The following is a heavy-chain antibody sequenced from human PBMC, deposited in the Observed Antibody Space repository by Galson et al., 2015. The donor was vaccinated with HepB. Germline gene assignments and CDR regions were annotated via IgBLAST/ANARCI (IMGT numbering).Heavy chain of an antibody. Sequence: SLRLSCAASGFRFRSDGMHWVRQAPGKGLEWVAGISYDGGKEHYADSVKGRFTISRDNSKDTLYLLMNSLRAEDTAVYFCAKGGRSYLSDDVFYPGFDHWGQGTPVTVSS. D-gene: IGHD3-10*01. CDR2: ISYDGGKE. J-gene: IGHJ4*02. V-gene: IGHV3-30*18. CDR1: GFRFRSDG. CDR3: AKGGRSYLSDDVFYPGFDH.